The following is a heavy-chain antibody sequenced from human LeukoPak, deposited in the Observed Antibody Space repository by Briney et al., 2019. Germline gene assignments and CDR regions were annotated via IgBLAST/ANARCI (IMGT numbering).Heavy chain of an antibody. CDR2: IGSDGRNK. J-gene: IGHJ3*02. CDR3: ARDDLVLEENGFDI. Sequence: GGSLRLSCAASGLTSSNYGIHWVRQAPGKGLEWMAVIGSDGRNKFYADSVTGRFSVSRDNSKNTLYLRMNSLRAEDTAVYYCARDDLVLEENGFDIWGRGTMITVPS. CDR1: GLTSSNYG. V-gene: IGHV3-33*01.